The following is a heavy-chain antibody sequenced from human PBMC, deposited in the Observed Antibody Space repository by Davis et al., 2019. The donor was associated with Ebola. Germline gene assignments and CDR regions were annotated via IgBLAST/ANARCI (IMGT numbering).Heavy chain of an antibody. CDR2: IYNSGTT. Sequence: SETLSLTCTVSGGSISSYYWSWIRQTPGKGLEWIGYIYNSGTTSYNPSLKSRVTMSIDTSKNQFSLKVSSVTAADTAVYFCARQHYYYYYMDVWGKGTTVTVSS. CDR3: ARQHYYYYYMDV. V-gene: IGHV4-4*09. CDR1: GGSISSYY. J-gene: IGHJ6*03.